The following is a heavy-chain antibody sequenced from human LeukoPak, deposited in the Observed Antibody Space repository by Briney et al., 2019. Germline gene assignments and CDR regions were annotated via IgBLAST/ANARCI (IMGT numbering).Heavy chain of an antibody. CDR1: GYTFTSYY. D-gene: IGHD3-22*01. CDR2: INPSGGST. J-gene: IGHJ4*02. Sequence: ASVKVSCKASGYTFTSYYMHWVRQAPGQGLEWVGIINPSGGSTSYAQKFQGGVTMTRDTSTSTVYMELSSLRSEDTAVYYCARPRGEIQYYYDSSGYNYFDYWGQGTLVTVSS. V-gene: IGHV1-46*01. CDR3: ARPRGEIQYYYDSSGYNYFDY.